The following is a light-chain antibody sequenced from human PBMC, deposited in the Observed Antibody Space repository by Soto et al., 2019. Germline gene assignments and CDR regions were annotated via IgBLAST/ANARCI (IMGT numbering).Light chain of an antibody. Sequence: QPVLTQPASVSGSPGQSITISCTGTSSDVGAYNYVSWWQHHPGKAPQLIIYEVVYRPSGISDRFSGSKSGNTASLAISGLQAEDEGDYYCSSFTDSSTVLFGGGTKVTVL. CDR1: SSDVGAYNY. CDR2: EVV. V-gene: IGLV2-14*01. CDR3: SSFTDSSTVL. J-gene: IGLJ2*01.